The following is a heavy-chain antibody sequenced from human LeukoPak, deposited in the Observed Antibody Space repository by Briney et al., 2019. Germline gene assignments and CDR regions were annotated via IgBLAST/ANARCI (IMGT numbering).Heavy chain of an antibody. V-gene: IGHV1-69*13. D-gene: IGHD3-9*01. CDR1: GGTFSSYA. J-gene: IGHJ6*02. CDR2: IIPIFGTA. Sequence: GASVKVSCKASGGTFSSYAISWVRQAPGQGLEWMGGIIPIFGTANYAQKFQGRVTITADESTSTAYMELSSLRSEDTAVYYCAREPRYDILTGLYYYYGMDVWGQGTTVTVSS. CDR3: AREPRYDILTGLYYYYGMDV.